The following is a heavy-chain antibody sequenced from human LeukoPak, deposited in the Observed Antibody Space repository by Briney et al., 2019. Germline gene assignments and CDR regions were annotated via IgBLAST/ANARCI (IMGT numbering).Heavy chain of an antibody. D-gene: IGHD3-9*01. V-gene: IGHV3-33*06. J-gene: IGHJ4*02. Sequence: GGSLRLSCAASGFTFSSYGMHWVRQAPGKGLEWVAVIWYDGSNKYYADSVKGRFTISRDNSKNTLYLQMNSLRTEDTAVYYCAKAEGYDILTGLDYWGQGTLVTVSS. CDR3: AKAEGYDILTGLDY. CDR1: GFTFSSYG. CDR2: IWYDGSNK.